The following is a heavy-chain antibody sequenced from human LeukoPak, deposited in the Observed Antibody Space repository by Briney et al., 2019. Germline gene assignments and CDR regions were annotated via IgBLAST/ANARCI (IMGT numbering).Heavy chain of an antibody. D-gene: IGHD5-18*01. Sequence: SETLSLTCAVYGGSFSGYYWSWIRQPPGKGLEWIGEINHSGSTNYNPSLKSRVTISVDTSKNQFSLKLSSVTAADTAVYYCARAGRRYSYGKRRMHYYYGMDVWGQGTTVTVSS. J-gene: IGHJ6*02. CDR1: GGSFSGYY. CDR3: ARAGRRYSYGKRRMHYYYGMDV. CDR2: INHSGST. V-gene: IGHV4-34*01.